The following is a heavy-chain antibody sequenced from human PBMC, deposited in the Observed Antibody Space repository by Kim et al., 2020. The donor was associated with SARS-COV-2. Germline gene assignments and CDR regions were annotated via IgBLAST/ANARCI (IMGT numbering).Heavy chain of an antibody. J-gene: IGHJ3*02. Sequence: IYYAYSVKGRFTASRDNGKNSLYLQMSSLTDEDTAVYFCVRGRWGGAFDIWGQGTLVTVSS. CDR2: I. V-gene: IGHV3-48*02. CDR3: VRGRWGGAFDI. D-gene: IGHD3-16*01.